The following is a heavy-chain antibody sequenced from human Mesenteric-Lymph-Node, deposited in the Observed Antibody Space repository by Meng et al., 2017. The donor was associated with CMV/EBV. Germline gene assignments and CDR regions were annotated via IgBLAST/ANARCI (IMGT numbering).Heavy chain of an antibody. CDR1: GITLSSYS. CDR2: INHSGST. J-gene: IGHJ4*02. V-gene: IGHV4-34*01. D-gene: IGHD6-13*01. Sequence: SRRLSCAAYGITLSSYSVNWIRQPPGKGLEWIGEINHSGSTNYNPSLKSRVTISVDTSKNQFSLKLSSVTAADTAVYYCARSSRLDYWGQGTLVTVSS. CDR3: ARSSRLDY.